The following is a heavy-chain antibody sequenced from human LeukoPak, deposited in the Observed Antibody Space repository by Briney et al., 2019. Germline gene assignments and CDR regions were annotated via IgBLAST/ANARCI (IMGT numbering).Heavy chain of an antibody. V-gene: IGHV3-23*01. Sequence: PGGSLRLSCAASGFTFSSYSMNWVRQAPGKGLEWVSAISGSGGSTYYADSVKGRFTISRDNSKNTLYLQMNSLRAEDTAVYYCAKDLVVVVPAAIGAMDYYYYGMDVWGQGTTVTVSS. D-gene: IGHD2-2*02. CDR1: GFTFSSYS. CDR3: AKDLVVVVPAAIGAMDYYYYGMDV. CDR2: ISGSGGST. J-gene: IGHJ6*02.